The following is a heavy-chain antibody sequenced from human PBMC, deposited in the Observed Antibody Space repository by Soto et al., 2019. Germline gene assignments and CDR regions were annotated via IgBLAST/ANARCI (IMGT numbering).Heavy chain of an antibody. CDR2: IYYGGST. D-gene: IGHD1-26*01. CDR1: GGSISGGSNY. J-gene: IGHJ5*02. Sequence: SETLSLTCTVSGGSISGGSNYWGWIRQPPGKGLEWIGSIYYGGSTYYNPSLKSRVTISVDTSKNQFSLKLTSVTAADTAVYYCARDRSISRFFTWGRGVLVTVSS. CDR3: ARDRSISRFFT. V-gene: IGHV4-39*02.